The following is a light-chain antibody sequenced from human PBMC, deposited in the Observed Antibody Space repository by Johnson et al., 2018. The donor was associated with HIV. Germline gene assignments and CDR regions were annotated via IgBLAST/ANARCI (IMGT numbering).Light chain of an antibody. V-gene: IGLV1-51*02. CDR2: ENN. J-gene: IGLJ1*01. CDR3: ATWDTSLSAGGV. CDR1: SSNIGNNY. Sequence: QSVLTQPPSVSAAPGQKVTISCSTSSSNIGNNYVSWYQQLPGTAPKLLIYENNKRPSGIPDRFSGSKSGTSATLDITGLQTGDEADYYCATWDTSLSAGGVFGTGTKVTVL.